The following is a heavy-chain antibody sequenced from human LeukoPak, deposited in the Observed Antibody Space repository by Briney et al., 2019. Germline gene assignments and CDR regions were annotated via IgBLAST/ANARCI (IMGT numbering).Heavy chain of an antibody. J-gene: IGHJ5*02. Sequence: SETLSLTCAVYGGSFSGYYWSWIRQPPGKGLEWIGKINHSGSTNYNPSLKSRVTISVDTSKNQFSLKLSSVTTADTAVYYCARPRATIFGVVIHNWFDPWGQGTLVTVSS. D-gene: IGHD3-3*01. CDR1: GGSFSGYY. CDR3: ARPRATIFGVVIHNWFDP. V-gene: IGHV4-34*01. CDR2: INHSGST.